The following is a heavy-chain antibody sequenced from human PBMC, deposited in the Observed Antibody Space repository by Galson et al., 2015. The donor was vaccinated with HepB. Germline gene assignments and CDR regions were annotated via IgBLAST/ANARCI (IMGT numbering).Heavy chain of an antibody. V-gene: IGHV7-4-1*02. CDR2: MNTXTGKP. Sequence: SVKVSCKASGYTFTDYVVNWVRQAPGQGLEWMGWMNTXTGKPTYAPGFAGRFVFSLDTSVTTAYLQISSLETDDTAVYYCARSPLRFLDWLPYYDYYYMDVWGEGTTVTVSS. J-gene: IGHJ6*03. CDR3: ARSPLRFLDWLPYYDYYYMDV. D-gene: IGHD3/OR15-3a*01. CDR1: GYTFTDYV.